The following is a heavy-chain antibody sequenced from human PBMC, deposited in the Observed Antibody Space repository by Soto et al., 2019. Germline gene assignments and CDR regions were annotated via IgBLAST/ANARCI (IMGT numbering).Heavy chain of an antibody. V-gene: IGHV1-46*01. CDR2: INPSDGST. J-gene: IGHJ4*02. CDR1: GYTFTTYY. CDR3: VSDRFGYGDSGD. D-gene: IGHD4-17*01. Sequence: ASVKVSCKTSGYTFTTYYMHWVRQAPGQGLEWMGVINPSDGSTYSAQKFQGRVTMTRDTSTSTVYLELSSLRAEDSAMYYCVSDRFGYGDSGDWGQGTLVTVSS.